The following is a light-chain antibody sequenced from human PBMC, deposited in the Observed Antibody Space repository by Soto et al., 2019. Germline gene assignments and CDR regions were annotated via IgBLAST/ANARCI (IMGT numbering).Light chain of an antibody. J-gene: IGKJ4*01. CDR2: GAS. V-gene: IGKV3-20*01. Sequence: EIVLTQSPGTLSLSPGERATLSCRASQSVSSTYLAWYQQKPGQAPRLLIYGASIRATGIPDRFSGSGSGTDFTLTISRLEPEDFAVYYCQYYGTSSRTFGGGTKVEIK. CDR1: QSVSSTY. CDR3: QYYGTSSRT.